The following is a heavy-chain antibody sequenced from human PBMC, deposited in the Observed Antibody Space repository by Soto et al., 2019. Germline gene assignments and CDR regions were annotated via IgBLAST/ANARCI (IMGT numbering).Heavy chain of an antibody. J-gene: IGHJ4*02. V-gene: IGHV1-24*01. Sequence: GASVKVSCKVSGYTLTELSMHWVRQAPGKGLEWMGGFDPEDGETIYAQKFQGRVTMTEDTSTDTAYMELSSLRSEDTAVYYCATFMITFGGVIVFDYWGQGTLVTVSS. CDR2: FDPEDGET. CDR1: GYTLTELS. CDR3: ATFMITFGGVIVFDY. D-gene: IGHD3-16*02.